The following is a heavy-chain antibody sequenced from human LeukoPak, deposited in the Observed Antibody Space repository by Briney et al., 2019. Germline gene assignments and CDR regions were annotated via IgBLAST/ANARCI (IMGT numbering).Heavy chain of an antibody. CDR3: AKHRTMIVVVTPYYFDY. J-gene: IGHJ4*02. Sequence: GGSLRLSCAASGFTFSIYAMSWVRQAPGKGLEWVSAISGSGGSTYYADSVKGRFTISRDNSKNTLYLQMNSLRAEDTAVYYCAKHRTMIVVVTPYYFDYWGQGTLVTVSS. V-gene: IGHV3-23*01. CDR1: GFTFSIYA. CDR2: ISGSGGST. D-gene: IGHD3-22*01.